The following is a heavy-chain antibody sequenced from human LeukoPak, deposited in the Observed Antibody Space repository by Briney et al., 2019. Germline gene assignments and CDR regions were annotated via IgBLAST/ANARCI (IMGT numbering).Heavy chain of an antibody. Sequence: SETLSLTCTVSGGSISSGGHSWSWIRQPPGKGLEWIGYIYHSGSGSTYYNPSLKSRVTISVDTPKNQFSLKLSSVTAADTAVCYCARRRGYSGYDFTLPFDYWGQGTLVTVSS. J-gene: IGHJ4*02. CDR1: GGSISSGGHS. CDR2: IYHSGSGST. V-gene: IGHV4-30-2*03. D-gene: IGHD5-12*01. CDR3: ARRRGYSGYDFTLPFDY.